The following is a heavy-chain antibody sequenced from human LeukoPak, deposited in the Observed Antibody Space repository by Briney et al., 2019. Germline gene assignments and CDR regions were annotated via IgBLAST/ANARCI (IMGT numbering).Heavy chain of an antibody. CDR2: INPNSGGT. CDR1: GYTFTGYY. J-gene: IGHJ6*03. Sequence: ASVKVSCKASGYTFTGYYMHWVRQAPGQGLEWMGWINPNSGGTNYAQKFQGRVTMTRDTSISTAYMELSRLRSDDTAVYYCARAVIVVVPAANYMDVWGKGTTVTVCS. V-gene: IGHV1-2*02. CDR3: ARAVIVVVPAANYMDV. D-gene: IGHD2-2*01.